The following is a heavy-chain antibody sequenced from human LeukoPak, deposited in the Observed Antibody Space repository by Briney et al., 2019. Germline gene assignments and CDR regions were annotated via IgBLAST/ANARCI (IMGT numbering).Heavy chain of an antibody. D-gene: IGHD6-19*01. CDR2: IYSVGTT. CDR3: ARGSGWLDY. V-gene: IGHV3-53*01. CDR1: GFTVSNTF. Sequence: GGSLRLSCAASGFTVSNTFMSWVRQAPGKGLEWVSVIYSVGTTYYADSVKGRFTISRDNSKNTLYLQMNRRRAEDTAVYYCARGSGWLDYWGQGTLVTVSS. J-gene: IGHJ4*02.